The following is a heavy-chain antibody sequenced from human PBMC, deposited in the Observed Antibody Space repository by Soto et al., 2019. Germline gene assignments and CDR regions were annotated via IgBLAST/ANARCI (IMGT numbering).Heavy chain of an antibody. CDR1: GSSFSSYD. J-gene: IGHJ6*04. V-gene: IGHV3-64*01. Sequence: EEQLVQSGGGLVQPGGSLRLSCAASGSSFSSYDLFWARQDPGKGLEYVSAVSRIGINTYYANSVKGRFTISRDNSKNIMYLQMGTLRAEDMAVYYCAITYYDFDVWGKGTTVIVSS. CDR2: VSRIGINT. CDR3: AITYYDFDV. D-gene: IGHD3-3*01.